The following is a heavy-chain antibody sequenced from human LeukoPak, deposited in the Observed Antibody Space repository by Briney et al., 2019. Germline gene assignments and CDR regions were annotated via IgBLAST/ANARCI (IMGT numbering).Heavy chain of an antibody. CDR2: INHSEST. D-gene: IGHD5-24*01. CDR3: ARRWLQLSWFDP. Sequence: SETLSLTCAVYGGSFSGYYWSWIRQPPGKGLEWIGEINHSESTNYNPSLKSRVTISVDTSKNQFSLKLSSVTAADTAVYYCARRWLQLSWFDPWGQGTLVTVSS. J-gene: IGHJ5*02. V-gene: IGHV4-34*01. CDR1: GGSFSGYY.